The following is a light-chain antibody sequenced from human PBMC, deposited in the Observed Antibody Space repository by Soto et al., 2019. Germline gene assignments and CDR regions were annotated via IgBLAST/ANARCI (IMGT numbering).Light chain of an antibody. Sequence: EIVLTQSPATLSLSPGERATLSCRASQSVGRPLAWYRQKPGQAPRLLIYDASDRATGIPARFSGSGSGTDFTLTISSLEPEDFAVYYCQQRSNWPRITFGQGTRLEIK. CDR1: QSVGRP. CDR3: QQRSNWPRIT. V-gene: IGKV3-11*01. CDR2: DAS. J-gene: IGKJ5*01.